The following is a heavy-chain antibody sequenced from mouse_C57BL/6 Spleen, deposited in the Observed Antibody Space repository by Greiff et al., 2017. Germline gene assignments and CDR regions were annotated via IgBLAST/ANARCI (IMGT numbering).Heavy chain of an antibody. CDR2: ISDGGSYT. CDR3: AREGLLLPYFDY. V-gene: IGHV5-4*01. Sequence: EVHLVESGGGLVKPGGSLKLSCAASGFTFSSYAMSWVRQTPEKRLAWVATISDGGSYTYYPDNVKGRFTISKDNAKNTLYLQMGHLKSEDTAMYYCAREGLLLPYFDYWGQGTTLTVSS. CDR1: GFTFSSYA. J-gene: IGHJ2*01. D-gene: IGHD1-1*01.